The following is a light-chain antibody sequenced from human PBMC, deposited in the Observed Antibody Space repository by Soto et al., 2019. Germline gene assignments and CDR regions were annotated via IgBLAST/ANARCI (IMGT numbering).Light chain of an antibody. J-gene: IGLJ2*01. Sequence: QSVLTQPPSASGTPGQRVTMSCSGSSSNIGSNTVNWYHQLPGTAPKLLIYSNNQRPSGVPDRFSGSKSGTSASLAISWLLSEDEADYYCSTWDDSMSALVVFGGGTKLTVL. CDR3: STWDDSMSALVV. V-gene: IGLV1-44*01. CDR1: SSNIGSNT. CDR2: SNN.